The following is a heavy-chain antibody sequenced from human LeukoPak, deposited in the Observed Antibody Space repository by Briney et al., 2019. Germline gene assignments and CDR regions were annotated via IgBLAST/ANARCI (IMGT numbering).Heavy chain of an antibody. CDR2: IYSGSST. J-gene: IGHJ4*02. Sequence: GGSLRLSRAASGFTVISSCMSWVRQSPGKRLEWVAAIYSGSSTYYADSVKGRFTISRDSSRNTLYLQMNSLRAEDTAVYYCARLGYYYDGTGYYYLSYWGQGTLVTVSS. D-gene: IGHD3-22*01. V-gene: IGHV3-66*01. CDR3: ARLGYYYDGTGYYYLSY. CDR1: GFTVISSC.